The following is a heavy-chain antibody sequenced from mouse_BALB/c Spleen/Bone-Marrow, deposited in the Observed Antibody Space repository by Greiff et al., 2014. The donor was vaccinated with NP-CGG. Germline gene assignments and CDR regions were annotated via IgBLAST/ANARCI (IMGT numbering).Heavy chain of an antibody. CDR2: IYPGNGDT. V-gene: IGHV1-12*01. D-gene: IGHD2-3*01. CDR3: ARGFYDGSYWYFDV. Sequence: VQLQQSGAELVKPGASVKMSCKASGYTFTSYNLHWVKQTPGQGLEWIGAIYPGNGDTSYNQNFKGRATLTTDKSSSTAYMQLSSLTSEDSADYYCARGFYDGSYWYFDVWGAGTTVAVSS. CDR1: GYTFTSYN. J-gene: IGHJ1*01.